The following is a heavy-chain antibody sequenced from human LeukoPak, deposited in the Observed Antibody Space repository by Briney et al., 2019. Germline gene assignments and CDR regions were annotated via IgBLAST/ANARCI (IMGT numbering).Heavy chain of an antibody. V-gene: IGHV3-23*01. CDR2: ISGSGGST. CDR1: GFTFSSYS. CDR3: AKGDDFWSGYYSFDY. Sequence: GGSLRLSCAASGFTFSSYSMNWVRQAPGKGLEWVSAISGSGGSTYYADSVKGRFTISRDNSKNTLYLQMNSLRAEDTAVYYCAKGDDFWSGYYSFDYWGQGTLVTVSS. D-gene: IGHD3-3*01. J-gene: IGHJ4*02.